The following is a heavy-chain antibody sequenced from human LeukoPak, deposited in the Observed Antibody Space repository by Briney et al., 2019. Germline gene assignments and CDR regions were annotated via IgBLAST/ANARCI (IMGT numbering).Heavy chain of an antibody. V-gene: IGHV4-34*01. CDR1: GGSLGGSF. CDR3: ARDRDYWNYFYMDV. D-gene: IGHD4-17*01. Sequence: SETLSLTCGVYGGSLGGSFWSWIRQAPGEGLEWIGEINDSGSTNYNPSLRSRVTISIDTSKSQISLNLSSATAADTAVYFCARDRDYWNYFYMDVWGKGTTVTVSS. CDR2: INDSGST. J-gene: IGHJ6*03.